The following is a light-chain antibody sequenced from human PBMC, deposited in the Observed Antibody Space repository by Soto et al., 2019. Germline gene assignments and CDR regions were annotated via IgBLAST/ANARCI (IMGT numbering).Light chain of an antibody. CDR2: GAS. CDR1: QSISDT. Sequence: EIVMTQSPATLSVSPGGRATVSCRASQSISDTLAWYQQKPGQAPRLLIYGASSRATGIPDRFRGSGSGTEFTLTISSLQSEDFAVYFCQQYNDWPITFGQGTRLEI. J-gene: IGKJ5*01. V-gene: IGKV3D-15*01. CDR3: QQYNDWPIT.